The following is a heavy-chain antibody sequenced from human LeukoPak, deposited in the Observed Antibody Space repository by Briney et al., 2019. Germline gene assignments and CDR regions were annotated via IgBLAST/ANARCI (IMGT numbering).Heavy chain of an antibody. CDR2: INPNSGGT. CDR3: ARGRITIFGVVMIFDY. D-gene: IGHD3-3*01. CDR1: GYTFTGYY. V-gene: IGHV1-2*06. J-gene: IGHJ4*02. Sequence: ASVKVSCKASGYTFTGYYMHWVRQAPGQGLEWMGRINPNSGGTNYAQKFQGRVTMIRDTAISTAYMELSRLRSDDTAVYYCARGRITIFGVVMIFDYWGQGTLVTVSS.